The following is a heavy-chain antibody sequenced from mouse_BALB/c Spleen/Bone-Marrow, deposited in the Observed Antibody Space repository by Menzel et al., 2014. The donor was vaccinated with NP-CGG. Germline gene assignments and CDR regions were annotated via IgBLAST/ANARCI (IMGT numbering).Heavy chain of an antibody. Sequence: VHVKQSGAELVKPGASVKLSCTASGFNIKDAYMHWVKQRPAQGLEWIGRIAPANGNTEYDPKFLDKATITADTSSNTAYLQLSSLTSEDTAAYYCARSPGEVNYWGQGTLVTVSA. CDR2: IAPANGNT. J-gene: IGHJ3*01. V-gene: IGHV14-3*02. D-gene: IGHD1-3*01. CDR1: GFNIKDAY. CDR3: ARSPGEVNY.